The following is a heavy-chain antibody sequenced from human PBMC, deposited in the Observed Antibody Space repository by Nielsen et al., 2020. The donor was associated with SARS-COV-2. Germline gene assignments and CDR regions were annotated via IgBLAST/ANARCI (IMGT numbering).Heavy chain of an antibody. CDR1: GFTFSSYG. V-gene: IGHV3-30*18. CDR2: ISYDGSNK. CDR3: AKSPGGSYTGGIYY. J-gene: IGHJ4*02. Sequence: GGSLRLSCAASGFTFSSYGMPLVRPAPGKGLEWVAVISYDGSNKYYADSVKVRFTISRDNSKNTLYLQMNSLRAEDTAVYYCAKSPGGSYTGGIYYWGQGTLVTVSS. D-gene: IGHD1-26*01.